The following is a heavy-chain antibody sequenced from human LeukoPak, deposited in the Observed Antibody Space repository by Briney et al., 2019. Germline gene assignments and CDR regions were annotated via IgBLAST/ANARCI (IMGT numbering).Heavy chain of an antibody. D-gene: IGHD3-3*01. V-gene: IGHV1-18*01. CDR2: ISAYNGNT. J-gene: IGHJ6*02. CDR1: GYTFTSYG. CDR3: ARDPGPLEWLLYDTTPGYYYYYYGMDV. Sequence: EASVTVSCKASGYTFTSYGISWVRQAPGQGLEWMGWISAYNGNTNHAQKLQGRVTMTTDTSTSTAYMELRSLRSDDTAVYYCARDPGPLEWLLYDTTPGYYYYYYGMDVWGQGTTVTVSS.